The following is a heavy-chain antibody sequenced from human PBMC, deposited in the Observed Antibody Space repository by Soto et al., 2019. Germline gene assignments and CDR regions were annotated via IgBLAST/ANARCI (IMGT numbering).Heavy chain of an antibody. D-gene: IGHD4-17*01. V-gene: IGHV3-33*01. CDR1: GFTFSSYG. Sequence: QVQLVESGGGVVQPGRSLRLSCAASGFTFSSYGMHWVRQAPGKGLEWVAVIWYDGNNKYYADSMKGRFTISRDNSKNTLYLPMTSLRAEDTAVYYCARDLLAKTLYSDPSYNAYSGLDVWGQGTTVTVCS. CDR3: ARDLLAKTLYSDPSYNAYSGLDV. CDR2: IWYDGNNK. J-gene: IGHJ6*02.